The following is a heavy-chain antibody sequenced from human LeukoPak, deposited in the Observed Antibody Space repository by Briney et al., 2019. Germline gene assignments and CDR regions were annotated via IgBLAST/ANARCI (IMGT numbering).Heavy chain of an antibody. V-gene: IGHV4-4*07. CDR2: IYTSGST. CDR3: ARLTYDFWSGYNTLDY. CDR1: GGSISSYC. J-gene: IGHJ4*02. Sequence: SETLSLTCTVSGGSISSYCWSWIRQPAGKGLEWIGRIYTSGSTNYNPSLKSRVTMSIDTSKNQFSLKLSSVAAADTAVYYCARLTYDFWSGYNTLDYWGQGTLVTVSS. D-gene: IGHD3-3*01.